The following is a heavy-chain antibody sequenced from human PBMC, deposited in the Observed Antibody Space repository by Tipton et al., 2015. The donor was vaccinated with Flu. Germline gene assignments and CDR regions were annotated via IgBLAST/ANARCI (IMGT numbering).Heavy chain of an antibody. Sequence: LVKPTQTLTLTCTFSGFSLSTDGVGVGWIRQSPGKALEWLTIIYWDDDKRYSPSLKSRLTITKDTSKNQVVLTMTNMDPMDTATYCCARAAAAPERRDFDYWGQGTLVTVSS. CDR3: ARAAAAPERRDFDY. D-gene: IGHD6-13*01. CDR2: IYWDDDK. J-gene: IGHJ4*02. CDR1: GFSLSTDGVG. V-gene: IGHV2-5*02.